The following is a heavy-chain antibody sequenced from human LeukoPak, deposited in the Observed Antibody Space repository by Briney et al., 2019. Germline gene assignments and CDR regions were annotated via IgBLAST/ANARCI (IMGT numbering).Heavy chain of an antibody. Sequence: PGGSLRLSCAASGFTFSSYSMNWVRQAPGKGLEWVSSISSSSSYIYYADSVKGRFTISRDNAKNSLYLQMNSLRAEDTAVYYCAGDRVAYCSGGSCYSGDYWGQGTLVTVSS. CDR2: ISSSSSYI. V-gene: IGHV3-21*01. J-gene: IGHJ4*02. CDR3: AGDRVAYCSGGSCYSGDY. D-gene: IGHD2-15*01. CDR1: GFTFSSYS.